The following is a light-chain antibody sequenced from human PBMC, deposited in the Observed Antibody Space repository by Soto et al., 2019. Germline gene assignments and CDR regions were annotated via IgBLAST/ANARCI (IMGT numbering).Light chain of an antibody. CDR1: SSDVGRYNF. CDR2: YVD. CDR3: CSYSGSSTIVV. V-gene: IGLV2-14*03. Sequence: QSALTQPASVSGSPGQSITISCTGTSSDVGRYNFVSWYQQHPGKAPRLMIFYVDNRPSGVSTRFSGSKSGNTASLTISGLQAEDEADYYCCSYSGSSTIVVFGGGTKLTVL. J-gene: IGLJ3*02.